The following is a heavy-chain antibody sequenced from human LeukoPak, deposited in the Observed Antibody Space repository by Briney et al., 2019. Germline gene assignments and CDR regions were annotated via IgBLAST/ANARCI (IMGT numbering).Heavy chain of an antibody. Sequence: GGSLRLSCAASGFTFSDYYMSWIRQAPGKGLEWVSYISSSGSTIYYADSVKGRFTISRDNAKNSLYLQMNSLRAEDTAVYYCARDIKNYDILTGYYYYYMDVWGKGTTVTVSS. V-gene: IGHV3-11*04. J-gene: IGHJ6*03. CDR2: ISSSGSTI. CDR3: ARDIKNYDILTGYYYYYMDV. D-gene: IGHD3-9*01. CDR1: GFTFSDYY.